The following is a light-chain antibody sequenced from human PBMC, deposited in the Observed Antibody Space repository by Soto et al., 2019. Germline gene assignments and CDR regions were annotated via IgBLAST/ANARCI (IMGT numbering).Light chain of an antibody. Sequence: QSALTQPRSVSGSPGQSVTISCTGTSSDVGRYDYVSWYQQHPGKAPKLIIYDVTERPAGVPDRFSGSKSGNTASLTISGLQAEDEADYSCCPFAGSFSYVFGGGTKLTVL. V-gene: IGLV2-11*01. CDR3: CPFAGSFSYV. CDR2: DVT. CDR1: SSDVGRYDY. J-gene: IGLJ1*01.